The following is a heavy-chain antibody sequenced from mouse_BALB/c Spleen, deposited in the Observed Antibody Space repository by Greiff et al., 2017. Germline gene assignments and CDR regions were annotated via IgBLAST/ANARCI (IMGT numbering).Heavy chain of an antibody. J-gene: IGHJ4*01. D-gene: IGHD1-2*01. V-gene: IGHV1S81*02. Sequence: QVQLQQPGAELVKPGASVKLSCKASGYTFTSYWMHWVKQRPGQGLEWIGEINPSNGRTNYNEKFKSKATLTVDKSSSTAYMQLSSLTSEDSAVYYCARRIITTIYYYAMDYWGQGTSVTVSS. CDR1: GYTFTSYW. CDR2: INPSNGRT. CDR3: ARRIITTIYYYAMDY.